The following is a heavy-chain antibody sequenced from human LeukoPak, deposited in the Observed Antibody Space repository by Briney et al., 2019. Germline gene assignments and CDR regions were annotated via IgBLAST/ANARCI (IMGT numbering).Heavy chain of an antibody. J-gene: IGHJ4*02. CDR3: ARLADCSSSSCRSFDY. CDR1: GYPFTGYY. V-gene: IGHV1-2*02. Sequence: ASVKVSCKASGYPFTGYYLHWVGQAPGQGLEWMGWINPNSGFTNYAQKFQGRVTMTRDTSISTAYMELSRLRSHDTAVYYCARLADCSSSSCRSFDYWGQGTLVTVSS. CDR2: INPNSGFT. D-gene: IGHD2-2*01.